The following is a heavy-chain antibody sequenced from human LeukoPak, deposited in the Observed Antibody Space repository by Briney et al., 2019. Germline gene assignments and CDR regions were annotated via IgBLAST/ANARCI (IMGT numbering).Heavy chain of an antibody. CDR2: ISYDGSNK. CDR1: GFTFSSYA. CDR3: ARSEGEGGNLGLDY. Sequence: GGSLRLSCAASGFTFSSYAMHWVRQAPGKGLEWVAVISYDGSNKYYADSVKGRFTISRDNSKNTLYLQMNSLRAEDTAVYYCARSEGEGGNLGLDYWGQGTLVTVSS. D-gene: IGHD4-23*01. J-gene: IGHJ4*02. V-gene: IGHV3-30-3*01.